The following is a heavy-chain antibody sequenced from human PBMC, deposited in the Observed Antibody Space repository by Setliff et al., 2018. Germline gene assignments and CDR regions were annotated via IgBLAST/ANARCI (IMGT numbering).Heavy chain of an antibody. V-gene: IGHV3-7*01. CDR1: GFTFSSFW. D-gene: IGHD3-10*01. J-gene: IGHJ4*02. Sequence: PGGSLRLSCAASGFTFSSFWMAWVRQSPGRGLEWVANINQDGSGKFYVDSVEGRFTISRDNARNSLSLQMNSLRTEDTAVYYCFGAGTCSYWGQGTLVTVSS. CDR2: INQDGSGK. CDR3: FGAGTCSY.